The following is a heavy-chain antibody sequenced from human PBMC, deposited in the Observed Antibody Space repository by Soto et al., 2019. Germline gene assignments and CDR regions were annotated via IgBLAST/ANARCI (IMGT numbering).Heavy chain of an antibody. Sequence: GESLKISCTGSGYSFSTYWIAWVRQMPGKGLEWMGIIYPGDSDTGYSPSFQGQVTISADTSTKTAYLQWSSLKASDTAIYYCARLPQFLWFGELTSRAYYFNYWGPGTLVTVPS. CDR3: ARLPQFLWFGELTSRAYYFNY. D-gene: IGHD3-10*01. CDR2: IYPGDSDT. J-gene: IGHJ4*02. CDR1: GYSFSTYW. V-gene: IGHV5-51*01.